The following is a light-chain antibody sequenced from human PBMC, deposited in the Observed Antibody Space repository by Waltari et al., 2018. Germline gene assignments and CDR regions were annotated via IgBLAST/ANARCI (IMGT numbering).Light chain of an antibody. CDR1: SSHVGGLIY. V-gene: IGLV2-14*01. CDR2: DVS. CDR3: SSYTSSTTGI. J-gene: IGLJ2*01. Sequence: QSALTQPDSVSGSPGQSITNSCTGTSSHVGGLIYVSWYQQHPGKTPKVSIYDVSNRASGGPNRFSGSKSGNSASLTISGLQAEDEADYYCSSYTSSTTGIFGGGTRLTVL.